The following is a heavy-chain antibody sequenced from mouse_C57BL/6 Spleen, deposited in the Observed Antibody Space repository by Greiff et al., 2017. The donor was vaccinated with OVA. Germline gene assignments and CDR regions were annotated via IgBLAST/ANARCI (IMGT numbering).Heavy chain of an antibody. Sequence: EVKLVESGGGLVQPGGSLKLSCAASGFTFSDYYMYWVRQTPEKRLEWVAYISNGGGSTYYPDTVKGRFTISRDNAKNTLYLQMSRLKSEDTAMYYCARQDGLRYFDVWGTGTTVTVSS. D-gene: IGHD2-3*01. J-gene: IGHJ1*03. CDR2: ISNGGGST. CDR1: GFTFSDYY. V-gene: IGHV5-12*01. CDR3: ARQDGLRYFDV.